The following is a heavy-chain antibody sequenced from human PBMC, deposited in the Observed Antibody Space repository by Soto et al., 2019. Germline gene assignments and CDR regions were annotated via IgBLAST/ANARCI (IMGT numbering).Heavy chain of an antibody. D-gene: IGHD3-10*01. CDR3: AKDFGAIDREDIIDYGMDV. Sequence: PSETLSLTCAVYGGSFSGYYWSWIRQPPGKGLEWIGEINHSGSTNYNPSLKSRVTISVDTSKNQFSLKLSSVTAADTAVYYCAKDFGAIDREDIIDYGMDVWGQGTTVTVSS. V-gene: IGHV4-34*01. J-gene: IGHJ6*02. CDR1: GGSFSGYY. CDR2: INHSGST.